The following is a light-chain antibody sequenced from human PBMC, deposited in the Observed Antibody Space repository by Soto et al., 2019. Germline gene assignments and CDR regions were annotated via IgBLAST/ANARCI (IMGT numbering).Light chain of an antibody. V-gene: IGLV2-14*01. CDR3: QSYDNNVSGWV. CDR2: EVY. J-gene: IGLJ3*02. Sequence: QSALTQPASVSGSPGQSITISCTGTNSDVGGYHRVSWYQHHPGKAPKLLIFEVYNRPSGISDRFSGSKSGASAALVITGLRADDEADYYCQSYDNNVSGWVFGGGTKLTVL. CDR1: NSDVGGYHR.